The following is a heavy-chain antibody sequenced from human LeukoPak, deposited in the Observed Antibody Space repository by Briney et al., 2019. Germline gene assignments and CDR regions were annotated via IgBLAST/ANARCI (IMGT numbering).Heavy chain of an antibody. CDR3: ARDRNSGSYQGSTYYYYGMDV. CDR1: GFTFSSYA. D-gene: IGHD1-26*01. V-gene: IGHV3-30*04. CDR2: ISYDGSNK. J-gene: IGHJ6*02. Sequence: GRSLRLSCAASGFTFSSYAMHWVRQAPGKGLEWVAVISYDGSNKYYAVSVKGRFTISRDNSKNTLYLQMNSLRAEDTAVYYCARDRNSGSYQGSTYYYYGMDVWGQGTTVTVSS.